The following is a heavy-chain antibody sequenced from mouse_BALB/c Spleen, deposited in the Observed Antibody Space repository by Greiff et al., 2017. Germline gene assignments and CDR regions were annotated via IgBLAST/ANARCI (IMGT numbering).Heavy chain of an antibody. J-gene: IGHJ4*01. CDR1: GFTFSNYW. D-gene: IGHD1-1*01. CDR3: TRPYYGSSYDAMDY. CDR2: IRLKSNNYAT. V-gene: IGHV6-6*02. Sequence: EVMLVESGGGLVQPGGSMKLSCVASGFTFSNYWMNWVRQSPEKGLEWVAEIRLKSNNYATHYAESVKGRFTISRDDSKSSVYLQMNNLRAEDTGIYYCTRPYYGSSYDAMDYWGQGTSVTVSS.